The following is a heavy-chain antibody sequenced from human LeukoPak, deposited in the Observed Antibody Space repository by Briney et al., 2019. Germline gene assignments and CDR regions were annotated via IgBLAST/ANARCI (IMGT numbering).Heavy chain of an antibody. Sequence: PGGSLRLSCAASGFTFDDYAMHWVRQAPGKGLEWVSLISWDGGSTYYADSVKGRFTISRDNSKNSLYLQMNSLRAEDTALYYCAKDKLSAAAGRKGYMDVWGKGTTVTVSS. CDR3: AKDKLSAAAGRKGYMDV. CDR1: GFTFDDYA. D-gene: IGHD6-13*01. CDR2: ISWDGGST. V-gene: IGHV3-43D*03. J-gene: IGHJ6*03.